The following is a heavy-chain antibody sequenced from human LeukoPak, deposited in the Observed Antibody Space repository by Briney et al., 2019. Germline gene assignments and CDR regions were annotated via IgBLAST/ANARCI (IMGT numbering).Heavy chain of an antibody. D-gene: IGHD3-3*01. J-gene: IGHJ4*02. Sequence: GGSLRLSCAASGFTVSSNDMSWVRQAPGKGLEWVSSISSSSSYIYYADSVKGRFTISRDNAKNSLYLQMNSLRAEDTAVYYCARDSPDFWSGYQVNYFDYWGQGTLVTVSS. CDR2: ISSSSSYI. CDR1: GFTVSSND. CDR3: ARDSPDFWSGYQVNYFDY. V-gene: IGHV3-21*01.